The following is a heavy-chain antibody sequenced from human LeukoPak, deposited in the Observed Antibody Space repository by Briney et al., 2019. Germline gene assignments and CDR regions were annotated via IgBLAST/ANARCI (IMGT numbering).Heavy chain of an antibody. CDR1: GFTFSSYA. V-gene: IGHV3-23*01. J-gene: IGHJ4*02. Sequence: GGSLRLSCAASGFTFSSYAMSWVRQAPGKGLEWVSVISGSGVSTYYADSLKGRFTISRANSKNTLYLQMNSLRAEDTAVHYCATDALEYDSSGYWAENDYWGQGTLVTVSS. CDR2: ISGSGVST. D-gene: IGHD3-22*01. CDR3: ATDALEYDSSGYWAENDY.